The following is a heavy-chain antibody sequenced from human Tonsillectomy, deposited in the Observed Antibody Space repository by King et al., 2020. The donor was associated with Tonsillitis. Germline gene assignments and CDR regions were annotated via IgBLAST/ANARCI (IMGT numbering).Heavy chain of an antibody. CDR2: VHYSGST. V-gene: IGHV4-59*08. D-gene: IGHD5-24*01. J-gene: IGHJ2*01. CDR3: ASVLQTSYWYFDL. CDR1: GGSISSYY. Sequence: VQLQESGPGLVKPSETLSLTCSVSGGSISSYYWSWIRQPPGKGLEWIGYVHYSGSTNYNPSLKSRVTISVDTSKNQFSLKLNSVTAADTAVYYCASVLQTSYWYFDLWGRGTLVTVSS.